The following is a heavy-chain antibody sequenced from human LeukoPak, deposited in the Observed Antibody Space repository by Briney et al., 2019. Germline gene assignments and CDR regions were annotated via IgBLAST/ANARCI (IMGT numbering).Heavy chain of an antibody. CDR2: IYYSGNT. Sequence: SETLSLTCTVSGGSITSSSYYWSWIRQPPGKGLEWIGYIYYSGNTNYNPSLKSRVTISVDTSKNQFSLKLSSVTAADTAVYYCARDRVEMATFRWFDPWGQGTLVTVSS. CDR1: GGSITSSSYY. D-gene: IGHD5-24*01. V-gene: IGHV4-61*01. CDR3: ARDRVEMATFRWFDP. J-gene: IGHJ5*02.